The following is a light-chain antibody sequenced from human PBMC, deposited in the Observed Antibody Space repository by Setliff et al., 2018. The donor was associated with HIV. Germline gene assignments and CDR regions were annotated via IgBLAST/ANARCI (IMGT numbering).Light chain of an antibody. CDR1: SHDVGAYNY. V-gene: IGLV2-14*03. CDR2: DVT. CDR3: SSYTDTTTYV. J-gene: IGLJ1*01. Sequence: QSVLTQPASVSGSRGQSITISCTGTSHDVGAYNYVSWYQQHPGKAPKLIIYDVTDRPSGVSIRFSGSNSDNTASLTISGLQTEDEADYYCSSYTDTTTYVCGSGTKVTVL.